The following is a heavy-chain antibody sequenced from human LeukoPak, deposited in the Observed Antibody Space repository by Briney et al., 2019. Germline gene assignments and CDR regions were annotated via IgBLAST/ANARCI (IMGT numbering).Heavy chain of an antibody. D-gene: IGHD3-22*01. CDR3: ARGTMIVVPSAFDI. J-gene: IGHJ3*02. CDR1: GGTFSSYA. CDR2: IIPIFGTA. V-gene: IGHV1-69*05. Sequence: ASVKVSCKASGGTFSSYAISWVRQAPGQGLEWMGRIIPIFGTANYAQKFQGSVTITTDESTSTAYMELSSLRSEDTAVYYCARGTMIVVPSAFDIWGQGTMVTVSS.